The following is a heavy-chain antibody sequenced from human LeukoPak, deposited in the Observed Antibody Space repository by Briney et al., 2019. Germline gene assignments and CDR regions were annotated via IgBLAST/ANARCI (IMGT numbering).Heavy chain of an antibody. V-gene: IGHV1-2*02. CDR1: GYTFTGYY. J-gene: IGHJ5*02. Sequence: ASVKVSCKASGYTFTGYYMHWVRQAPGQGLEWMGWINPNRGGTNYAQKFQGRVTMTRDTSISTAYMELSRLRSDDTAVYYCARELGGASWYYDSSGYYWFDPWGQGTLVTVSS. CDR3: ARELGGASWYYDSSGYYWFDP. D-gene: IGHD3-22*01. CDR2: INPNRGGT.